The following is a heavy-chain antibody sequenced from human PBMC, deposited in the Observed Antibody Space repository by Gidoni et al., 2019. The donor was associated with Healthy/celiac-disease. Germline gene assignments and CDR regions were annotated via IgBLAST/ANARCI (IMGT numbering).Heavy chain of an antibody. J-gene: IGHJ5*02. CDR2: IHYSGST. Sequence: QVQLQESGPGLVKPSQTLSLTCTVSGGSISSGGYSWSWIRQPPGKGLEWIGYIHYSGSTYYNPSLKSRVTISVDTSKNQFSLKLSSVTAADTAVYYCARVPSWWGCSGGSCYNWFDPWGQGTLVTVSS. CDR3: ARVPSWWGCSGGSCYNWFDP. CDR1: GGSISSGGYS. D-gene: IGHD2-15*01. V-gene: IGHV4-31*03.